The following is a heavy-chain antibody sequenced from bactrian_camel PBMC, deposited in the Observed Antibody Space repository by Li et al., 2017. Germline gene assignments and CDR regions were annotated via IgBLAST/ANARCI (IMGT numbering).Heavy chain of an antibody. D-gene: IGHD2*01. J-gene: IGHJ4*01. V-gene: IGHV3S53*01. CDR1: RRTYSSYC. CDR2: IDTDGRT. Sequence: HVQLVESGGGSVQAGGSLSVSCTVSRRTYSSYCMGRFRQAPGKEREGVAAIDTDGRTIYAESVKGRFTISQEDDKSTLYLQMDNLTPDDSGEYYCAGASHSAVEAMRLGFSYSGQGTQVTVSS.